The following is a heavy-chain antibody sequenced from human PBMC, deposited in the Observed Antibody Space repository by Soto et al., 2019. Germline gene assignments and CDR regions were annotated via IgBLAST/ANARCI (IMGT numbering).Heavy chain of an antibody. CDR3: AKAGIAVADKGGPIFPTDY. V-gene: IGHV3-30*18. Sequence: QVQLVESGGGVVQPGRSLRLSCAASGFTFSSDGMHWVRQAPGKWLEWVAGISYDGSNKYYADSVKGRFTISRDNSKNTLYLQMNSLRAEDTAVYYCAKAGIAVADKGGPIFPTDYWGQGTLVTVSS. D-gene: IGHD6-19*01. CDR2: ISYDGSNK. J-gene: IGHJ4*02. CDR1: GFTFSSDG.